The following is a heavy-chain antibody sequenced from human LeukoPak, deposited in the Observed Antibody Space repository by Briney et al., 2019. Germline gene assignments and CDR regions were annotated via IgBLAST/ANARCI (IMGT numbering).Heavy chain of an antibody. CDR1: GFTFSSYA. CDR3: ARDVGYSYGYYYYGMDV. CDR2: ISYDGGNK. V-gene: IGHV3-30*04. D-gene: IGHD5-18*01. J-gene: IGHJ6*02. Sequence: PGGSLRLSCAASGFTFSSYAMHWVRQAPGKGLEWVAVISYDGGNKYYADSVKGRFTISRDNSKNTLYLQMNSLRAEDTAVYYCARDVGYSYGYYYYGMDVWGQGTTVTVSS.